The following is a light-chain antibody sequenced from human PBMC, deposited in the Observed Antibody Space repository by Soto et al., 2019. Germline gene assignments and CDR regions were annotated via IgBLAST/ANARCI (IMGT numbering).Light chain of an antibody. V-gene: IGKV3-20*01. CDR2: GAS. Sequence: EIVLTQSPGTLSLSPGERATLSCRASQSVSSSYLAWYQQKPGQAPRLLIYGASSRATGIPDRFSGSGSWIDFPLTISRLEPEDFAVYYCQQYGSSPPITFGQGTRLEIK. CDR1: QSVSSSY. J-gene: IGKJ5*01. CDR3: QQYGSSPPIT.